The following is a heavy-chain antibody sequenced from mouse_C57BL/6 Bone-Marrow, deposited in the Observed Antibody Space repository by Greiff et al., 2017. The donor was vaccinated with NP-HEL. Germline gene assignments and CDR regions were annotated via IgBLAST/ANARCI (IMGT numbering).Heavy chain of an antibody. D-gene: IGHD1-1*01. V-gene: IGHV1-69*01. CDR1: GYTFTSYW. J-gene: IGHJ4*01. Sequence: QVQLQQPGAELVMPGASVKLSCKASGYTFTSYWMHWVKQRPGQGLEWIGEIDPSDSYTNYNQKFKGKSTLTVDKSSSTAYMQLSSLTSEDSAVYYGARFCDHYYGSSYAMDYWGQGTSVTVSS. CDR2: IDPSDSYT. CDR3: ARFCDHYYGSSYAMDY.